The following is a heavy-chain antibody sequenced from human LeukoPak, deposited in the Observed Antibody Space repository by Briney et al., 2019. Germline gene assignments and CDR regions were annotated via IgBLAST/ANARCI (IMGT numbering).Heavy chain of an antibody. Sequence: PSETLSLTCAVYGGSFSGYYWSWIRQPPGKGLEWIGEINHSGSTNYNPSLKSRVTISVDTSKNEFSLKLSSVTAAHTALYYCARVGYYDSTAYFNQGWFDPWGQGTLVTVSS. J-gene: IGHJ5*02. V-gene: IGHV4-34*01. CDR3: ARVGYYDSTAYFNQGWFDP. CDR2: INHSGST. CDR1: GGSFSGYY. D-gene: IGHD3-22*01.